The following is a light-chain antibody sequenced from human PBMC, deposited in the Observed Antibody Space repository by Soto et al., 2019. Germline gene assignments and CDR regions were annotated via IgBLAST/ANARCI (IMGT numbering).Light chain of an antibody. V-gene: IGKV1-12*01. CDR1: QGVSGW. J-gene: IGKJ4*01. Sequence: DIQMTQSPSSVSASVGDRVTITCRASQGVSGWLAWYQQRPGKAPELLIYAVSNLQSGVPSRFSGSGSGTDFTLTISSLQPADFATYYCQQANGFPVTFGGGTRVEMK. CDR3: QQANGFPVT. CDR2: AVS.